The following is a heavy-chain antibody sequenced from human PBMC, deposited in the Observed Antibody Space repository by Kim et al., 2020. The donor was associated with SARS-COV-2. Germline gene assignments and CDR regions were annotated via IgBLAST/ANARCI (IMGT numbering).Heavy chain of an antibody. CDR2: IWYDGSNE. CDR1: GFSLSSSG. V-gene: IGHV3-33*01. J-gene: IGHJ4*01. CDR3: ARDSSYTVTNPRFDS. Sequence: GGSLRLSCAASGFSLSSSGMHWVRQAPGKGLEWVALIWYDGSNEYHADAVKGRFLISRDITSNTLFLQMNSLRVEDTGVYFCARDSSYTVTNPRFDSWG. D-gene: IGHD4-17*01.